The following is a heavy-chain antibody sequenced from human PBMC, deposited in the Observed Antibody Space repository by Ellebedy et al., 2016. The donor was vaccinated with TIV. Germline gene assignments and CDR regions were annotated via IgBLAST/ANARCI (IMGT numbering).Heavy chain of an antibody. Sequence: SETLSLTXTVSGGSISGYYWSWIRQPPGKGLEWIGYIYYSGSTNYNPSLKSRVTISVDTSKNQFSLKLSSVTAADTAVYYCARGPQANYYGSGTGRRYFDLWGRGTLVTVSS. V-gene: IGHV4-59*12. CDR1: GGSISGYY. D-gene: IGHD3-10*01. J-gene: IGHJ2*01. CDR3: ARGPQANYYGSGTGRRYFDL. CDR2: IYYSGST.